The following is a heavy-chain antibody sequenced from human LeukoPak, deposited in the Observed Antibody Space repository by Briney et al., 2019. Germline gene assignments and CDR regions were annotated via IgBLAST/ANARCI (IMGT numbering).Heavy chain of an antibody. CDR3: ARYCSSTNCYHWYFDL. V-gene: IGHV4-4*07. D-gene: IGHD2-2*01. J-gene: IGHJ2*01. CDR2: IYTSGST. CDR1: GGSISSYY. Sequence: SETLSLTCTVSGGSISSYYWSWIRQPAGRGLEWIGRIYTSGSTNCNPSLESRVTMSVDTSKNQFSLRLSSVTAADTAVYYCARYCSSTNCYHWYFDLWGRGTLVTVSS.